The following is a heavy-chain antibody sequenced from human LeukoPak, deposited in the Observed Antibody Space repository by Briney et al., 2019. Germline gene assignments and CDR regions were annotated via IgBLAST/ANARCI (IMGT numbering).Heavy chain of an antibody. CDR1: GFTLSTYD. J-gene: IGHJ5*02. CDR2: IGYGGTT. V-gene: IGHV3-69-1*01. D-gene: IGHD2-15*01. Sequence: PGGSLRLSCVASGFTLSTYDMTWVRQAPGKGLEFVSSIGYGGTTYYADSVKGRFTISRDNAKNSLNLQMNSLRAEDTAVYYCARSGVVVAALERGVANWFDPWGQGTLVTVSS. CDR3: ARSGVVVAALERGVANWFDP.